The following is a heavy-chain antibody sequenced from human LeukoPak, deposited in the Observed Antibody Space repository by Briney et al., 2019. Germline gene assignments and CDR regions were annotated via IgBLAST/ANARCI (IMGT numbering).Heavy chain of an antibody. CDR1: GGSISSSSYS. CDR2: IYYSGST. D-gene: IGHD5-24*01. CDR3: ARWTVEMATRFVDY. J-gene: IGHJ4*02. V-gene: IGHV4-39*07. Sequence: SETLSLTCTVSGGSISSSSYSWGWIRQPPGKGLEWIGSIYYSGSTYYNPSLKSRVTISVDTSKNQFSLKLSSVTAADTAVYYCARWTVEMATRFVDYWGQGTLVTVSS.